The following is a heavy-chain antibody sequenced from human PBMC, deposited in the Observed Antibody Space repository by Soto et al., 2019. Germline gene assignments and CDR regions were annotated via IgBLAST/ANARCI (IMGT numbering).Heavy chain of an antibody. V-gene: IGHV4-31*03. CDR3: ARQFDYYGSGTYTD. D-gene: IGHD3-10*01. CDR2: IYYRGST. J-gene: IGHJ4*02. Sequence: QVQLQESGPGLVKPSQTLSLTCTVSGGSISSGGYYWSWIRQHPGKGLEWIGYIYYRGSTYYNPSLKSRVTISVDTSKNQCSLKLSSVTAADTAVYYCARQFDYYGSGTYTDWGQGTLVTVSS. CDR1: GGSISSGGYY.